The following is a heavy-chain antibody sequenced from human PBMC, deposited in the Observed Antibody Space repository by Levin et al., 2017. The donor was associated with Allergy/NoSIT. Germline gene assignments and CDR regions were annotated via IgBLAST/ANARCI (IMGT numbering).Heavy chain of an antibody. CDR1: GFSFGLYE. CDR3: ARRQHSSSTKLWIDS. V-gene: IGHV3-48*03. CDR2: ISTSGVTI. D-gene: IGHD6-6*01. Sequence: GSLRLSCAASGFSFGLYEMNWVRQAPGKGLEWIAYISTSGVTIYYADSVEGRFTISRDNAGKSLYLQMNSLRVEDTAIYYCARRQHSSSTKLWIDSWGQGTLVTVSS. J-gene: IGHJ4*02.